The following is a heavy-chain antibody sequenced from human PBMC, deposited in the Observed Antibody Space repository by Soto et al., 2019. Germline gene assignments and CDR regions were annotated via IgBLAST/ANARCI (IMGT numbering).Heavy chain of an antibody. D-gene: IGHD2-15*01. CDR1: GGSISSGGYY. Sequence: SETLSLTCTVSGGSISSGGYYWSWIRQHPGKGLEWIGYTYYSGSTYYNPSLKSRVTISVDTSKNQFSLKLSSVTAADTAVYYCARDGVAATHPTYSDWGQGTLVTVSS. CDR3: ARDGVAATHPTYSD. CDR2: TYYSGST. V-gene: IGHV4-31*03. J-gene: IGHJ4*02.